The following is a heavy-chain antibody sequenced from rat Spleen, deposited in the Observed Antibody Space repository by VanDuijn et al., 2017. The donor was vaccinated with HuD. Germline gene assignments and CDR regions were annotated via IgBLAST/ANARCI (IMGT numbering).Heavy chain of an antibody. CDR2: ITPSSDTT. CDR1: GFTFSDFY. CDR3: ARYYYGYWYFDF. J-gene: IGHJ1*01. V-gene: IGHV5-25*01. D-gene: IGHD1-1*01. Sequence: EVQLVESGGGLVQPGRSLKLSCAASGFTFSDFYMAWVRQAPTKGLEWVASITPSSDTTYYRDSVKGRFTISRDNAKSSLYLQMDSLRSEDTATYYCARYYYGYWYFDFWGPGTMVTVSS.